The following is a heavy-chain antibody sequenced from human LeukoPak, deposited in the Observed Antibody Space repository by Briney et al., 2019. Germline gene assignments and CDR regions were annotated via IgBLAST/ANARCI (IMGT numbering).Heavy chain of an antibody. CDR1: GFTFSTYA. CDR3: AKGPGTGHWFDP. CDR2: ISGSGGST. J-gene: IGHJ5*02. V-gene: IGHV3-23*01. Sequence: QPGGSLRLSCATSGFTFSTYAMSWVRQAPGKGLEWVSAISGSGGSTYYADSVKGRFTISRDNSKNTLYLQMNSLRAEDTAVYYCAKGPGTGHWFDPWGQGTLVTVSS. D-gene: IGHD2-8*02.